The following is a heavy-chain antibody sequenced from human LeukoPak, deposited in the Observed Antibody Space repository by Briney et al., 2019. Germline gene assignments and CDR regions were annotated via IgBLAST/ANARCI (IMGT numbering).Heavy chain of an antibody. D-gene: IGHD6-13*01. CDR2: IYYSGST. V-gene: IGHV4-59*08. CDR1: GGSISSYY. J-gene: IGHJ4*02. CDR3: ARAWDSSSWYYVGATIFDY. Sequence: SETLSLTCTVSGGSISSYYWSWIRQPPGKGLEWIGYIYYSGSTNYNPSLKSRVTISVETSKNQFSLKLSSVTAADTAVYYCARAWDSSSWYYVGATIFDYWGQGTLVTVSS.